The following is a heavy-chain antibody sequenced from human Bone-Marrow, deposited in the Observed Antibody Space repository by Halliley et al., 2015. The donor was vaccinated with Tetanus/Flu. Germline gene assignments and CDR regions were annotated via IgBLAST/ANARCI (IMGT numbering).Heavy chain of an antibody. D-gene: IGHD3-16*01. CDR1: GVAISSGGYY. J-gene: IGHJ4*02. CDR3: ARGLFTFGGAMDYFDY. CDR2: IYYRGST. V-gene: IGHV4-31*02. Sequence: LRLSCTVSGVAISSGGYYWSWIRQPPGKGLEWIGYIYYRGSTYSNPSLKSRVTISVDTSKNQLSVKLSSVTAADTAVYYCARGLFTFGGAMDYFDYWGQGTLITVAS.